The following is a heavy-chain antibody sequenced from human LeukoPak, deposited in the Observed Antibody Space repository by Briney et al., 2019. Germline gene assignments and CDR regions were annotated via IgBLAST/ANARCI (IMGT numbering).Heavy chain of an antibody. CDR1: GGSFRSFA. CDR3: ARTEDCDTDCYSNFYYMDV. CDR2: MIAIFGTP. V-gene: IGHV1-69*13. D-gene: IGHD2-21*02. Sequence: GASVKVSCKTSGGSFRSFAISWVRQAPGQGLEWMGGMIAIFGTPNFADKFQGRLSLTADDSTSTAYMELSSLSSEDTAVYYCARTEDCDTDCYSNFYYMDVWGQGTTVTISS. J-gene: IGHJ6*03.